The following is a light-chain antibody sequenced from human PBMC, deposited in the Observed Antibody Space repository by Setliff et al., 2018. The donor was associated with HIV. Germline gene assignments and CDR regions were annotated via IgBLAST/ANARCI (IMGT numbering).Light chain of an antibody. Sequence: QSVLTQPASVSGSPGQSITISCTGISSDVGGYYSVSWYQQHPGKAPKLMIYEVSKRPSGVSNRFSGSKSGNTASLTISGLQAEDEADYYCCSYAGSSTPYVFGTGTKVTVL. CDR2: EVS. CDR1: SSDVGGYYS. V-gene: IGLV2-23*02. J-gene: IGLJ1*01. CDR3: CSYAGSSTPYV.